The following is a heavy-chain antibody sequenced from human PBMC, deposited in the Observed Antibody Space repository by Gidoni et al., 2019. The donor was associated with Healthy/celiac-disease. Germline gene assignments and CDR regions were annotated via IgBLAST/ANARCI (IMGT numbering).Heavy chain of an antibody. CDR2: ISYDGSNK. J-gene: IGHJ3*02. D-gene: IGHD2-2*01. CDR1: GFTFSSYG. Sequence: QVQLVESGGGVVHPGRSLLLSCAASGFTFSSYGMHWVRQAPGKGLEWVAVISYDGSNKYYADSVKGRFTISRDNSKNTLYLKMNSLRAEDTAVYYCARDGSTSCYACAFDIWGQGTMVTVSS. V-gene: IGHV3-30*19. CDR3: ARDGSTSCYACAFDI.